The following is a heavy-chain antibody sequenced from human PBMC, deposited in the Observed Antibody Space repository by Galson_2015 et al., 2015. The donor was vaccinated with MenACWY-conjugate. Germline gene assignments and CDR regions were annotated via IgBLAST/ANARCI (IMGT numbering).Heavy chain of an antibody. J-gene: IGHJ6*02. CDR3: VTEGGNWLLWFGELLKWGGGLDYYYYGMDV. Sequence: SLRLSCAASGFTFSSYAMHWVRQAPGKGLEYVSAISSNGGSTYYADSVKGRFTISRDNSKNTLYLQMSSLRAEDTAVYYCVTEGGNWLLWFGELLKWGGGLDYYYYGMDVWGQGTTVTVSS. D-gene: IGHD3-10*01. V-gene: IGHV3-64D*06. CDR2: ISSNGGST. CDR1: GFTFSSYA.